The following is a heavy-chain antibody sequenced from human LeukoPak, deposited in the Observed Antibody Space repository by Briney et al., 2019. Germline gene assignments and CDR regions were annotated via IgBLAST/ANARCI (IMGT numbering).Heavy chain of an antibody. V-gene: IGHV3-7*05. CDR2: IKQDGSEK. D-gene: IGHD4-11*01. Sequence: PGGSLRLSWAASAXTFSSYWMSWVRQAPGKGLEWVANIKQDGSEKYYVDSVKGRFTISRDNAKNSLYLQMNSLRAEDTAVYYCARGSTTVTPRNFDYWGQGTLVTVSS. CDR3: ARGSTTVTPRNFDY. J-gene: IGHJ4*02. CDR1: AXTFSSYW.